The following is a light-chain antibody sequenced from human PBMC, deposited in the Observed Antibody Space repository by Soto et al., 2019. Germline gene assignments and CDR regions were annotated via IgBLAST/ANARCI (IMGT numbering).Light chain of an antibody. Sequence: EIVLTQSTGPLSLSPGERATLSCRASQSVGSDLAWYQQKPGQAPRLLISGASSRATGIPDRFSGGGSGTDFTLTISSLEPEDFTLYYCQQYVTSAITFGQGTRLEIK. CDR3: QQYVTSAIT. V-gene: IGKV3-20*01. J-gene: IGKJ5*01. CDR2: GAS. CDR1: QSVGSD.